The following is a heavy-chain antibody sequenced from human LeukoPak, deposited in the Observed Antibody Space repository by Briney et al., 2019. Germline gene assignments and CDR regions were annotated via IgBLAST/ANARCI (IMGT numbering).Heavy chain of an antibody. CDR3: ARLRLLTYADYALGFQSHDAFDL. CDR2: INPNSGTT. D-gene: IGHD4-17*01. J-gene: IGHJ3*01. V-gene: IGHV1-2*02. CDR1: GYTFTAYY. Sequence: ASVKVSCKATGYTFTAYYMQWVRQAPGQGLEWMGWINPNSGTTNCAQKFQGRVTMTRDTSINTAYMELSRLRSDDTAVYFCARLRLLTYADYALGFQSHDAFDLWGQGTMVTVSS.